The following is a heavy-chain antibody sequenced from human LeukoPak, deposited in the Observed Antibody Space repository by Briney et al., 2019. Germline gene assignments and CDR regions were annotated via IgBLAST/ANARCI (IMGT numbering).Heavy chain of an antibody. CDR1: GGSVSSGDYY. CDR2: IYYSGSA. V-gene: IGHV4-31*03. J-gene: IGHJ6*02. CDR3: ARDSYRSGPANYYYSHGMDV. D-gene: IGHD6-25*01. Sequence: SETLSLTCTVSGGSVSSGDYYWSWIRQHPGTGLEWLGYIYYSGSAFYNPSLKSRVTISIDTSKNQFSLKLSSVTAAATAVYYCARDSYRSGPANYYYSHGMDVWGQGTTVTVSS.